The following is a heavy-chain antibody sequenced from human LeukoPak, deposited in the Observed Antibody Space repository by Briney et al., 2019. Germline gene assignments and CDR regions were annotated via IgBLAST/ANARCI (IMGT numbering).Heavy chain of an antibody. D-gene: IGHD3-3*01. Sequence: SETLSLTCAVYGGSFSGYYWSWIRQPPGKGLEWIGEINHSGSTNYNPSLKSRVTISVDTSKNQFSLKLSSVTAAETAVYYCARAGGTIFGVVTLRYYFDYWGQGTLVTVSS. CDR3: ARAGGTIFGVVTLRYYFDY. V-gene: IGHV4-34*01. CDR2: INHSGST. CDR1: GGSFSGYY. J-gene: IGHJ4*02.